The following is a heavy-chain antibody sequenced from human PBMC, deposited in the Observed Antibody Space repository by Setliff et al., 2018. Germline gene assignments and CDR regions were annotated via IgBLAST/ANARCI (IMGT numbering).Heavy chain of an antibody. D-gene: IGHD3-3*01. CDR1: GDSISGGDYY. CDR3: AREKGDPNYNFWSGYYLYYYYGMDV. CDR2: VYNSGTT. Sequence: LSLTCTVSGDSISGGDYYWTWIRQPAGKRLEWIGRVYNSGTTYNAFFASRVTISVDTSKNQFSLKLSSVTAADTAVYYCAREKGDPNYNFWSGYYLYYYYGMDVWGQGTTVTVSS. J-gene: IGHJ6*02. V-gene: IGHV4-61*02.